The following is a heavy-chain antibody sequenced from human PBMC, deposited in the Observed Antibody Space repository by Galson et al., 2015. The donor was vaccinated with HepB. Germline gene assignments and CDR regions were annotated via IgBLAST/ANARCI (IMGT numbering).Heavy chain of an antibody. D-gene: IGHD6-13*01. J-gene: IGHJ4*02. CDR3: ARVSSSWYTGFDY. CDR2: ISSSSSYI. V-gene: IGHV3-21*01. CDR1: GFTFSSYS. Sequence: SLRLSCAASGFTFSSYSMNWVRQAPGKGLEWVSSISSSSSYIYYADSVKGRFTISRDNAKNSLYLQMNSLRAEDTAVYYCARVSSSWYTGFDYWGQGTLVTVSS.